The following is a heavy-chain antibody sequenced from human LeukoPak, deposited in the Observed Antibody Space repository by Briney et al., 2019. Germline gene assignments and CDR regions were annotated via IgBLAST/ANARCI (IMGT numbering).Heavy chain of an antibody. Sequence: ASVKVSCKASGYTFTSYYMHWVRQAPGQGLEWMGIINPSGGSTSYAQKFQGRVTMTRDMSTSTVYMELSSLRSEDTAVYYCAREGDYYDSSGYSPPFDYWGQGTLVTVSS. J-gene: IGHJ4*02. D-gene: IGHD3-22*01. CDR1: GYTFTSYY. V-gene: IGHV1-46*01. CDR2: INPSGGST. CDR3: AREGDYYDSSGYSPPFDY.